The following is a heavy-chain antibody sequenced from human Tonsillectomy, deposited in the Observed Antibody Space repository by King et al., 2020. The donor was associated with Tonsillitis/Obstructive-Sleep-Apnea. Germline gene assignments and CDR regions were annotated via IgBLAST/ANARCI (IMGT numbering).Heavy chain of an antibody. CDR2: ISWNSGSI. D-gene: IGHD3-10*01. V-gene: IGHV3-9*01. CDR1: GFTFDDYA. J-gene: IGHJ3*02. CDR3: AKDIGSGSYRNDAFDI. Sequence: VQLVESGGGLVQPGRSLRLSCAASGFTFDDYAMHWVRQAPGKGLEWVSGISWNSGSIGYADSVKGRFTIYRDNAKNSLYLQMNSLRAEDTALYYCAKDIGSGSYRNDAFDIWGQGTMVTVSS.